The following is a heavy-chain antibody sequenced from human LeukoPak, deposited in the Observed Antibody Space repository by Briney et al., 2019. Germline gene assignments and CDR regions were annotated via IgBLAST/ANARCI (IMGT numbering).Heavy chain of an antibody. V-gene: IGHV4-59*05. Sequence: SETLSLTCTVSGGSISSYYWSWIRQPPGKGLEWIGSIYYSGSTYYNPSLKSRVTISVDTSKNQFSLKLSSVTAADTAVYYCARHGGHGQNYYYYMDVWGKGTAVTVSS. CDR3: ARHGGHGQNYYYYMDV. D-gene: IGHD3-3*01. J-gene: IGHJ6*03. CDR1: GGSISSYY. CDR2: IYYSGST.